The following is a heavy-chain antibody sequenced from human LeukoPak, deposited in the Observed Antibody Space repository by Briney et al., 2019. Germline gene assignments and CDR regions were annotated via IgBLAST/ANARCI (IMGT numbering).Heavy chain of an antibody. CDR1: GSSISSSSYY. CDR2: IFYSGST. V-gene: IGHV4-39*01. D-gene: IGHD2-2*01. CDR3: ARHLGDVVVVPAAKNWFDP. Sequence: KPSATLSLTCTVSGSSISSSSYYWGWVRQPPGRGLEWIGRIFYSGSTYYKPSIKSRVTISVDTSKHQFSLKLSSVTAADTAVYYCARHLGDVVVVPAAKNWFDPWGQGTLVTVSS. J-gene: IGHJ5*02.